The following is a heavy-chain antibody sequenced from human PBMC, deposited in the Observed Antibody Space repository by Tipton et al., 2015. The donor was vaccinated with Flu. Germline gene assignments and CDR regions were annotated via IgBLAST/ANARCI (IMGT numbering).Heavy chain of an antibody. CDR1: GGTFSSYA. Sequence: QSGAEVKKPGSSVKVSCKASGGTFSSYAISWVRQAPGQGLEWMGGIIPIFGTANYAQKFQGRVTITADKSTSTAYMELSSLRSEDTAVYYGARDWPEVRGHRDQGWWPYYYYYMDVWGKGTTVTVSS. V-gene: IGHV1-69*06. CDR2: IIPIFGTA. D-gene: IGHD2-15*01. J-gene: IGHJ6*03. CDR3: ARDWPEVRGHRDQGWWPYYYYYMDV.